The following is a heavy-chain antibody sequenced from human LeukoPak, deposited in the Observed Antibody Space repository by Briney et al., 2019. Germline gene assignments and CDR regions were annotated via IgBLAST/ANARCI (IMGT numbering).Heavy chain of an antibody. J-gene: IGHJ5*02. CDR3: ARDRGLAGTGDWFDP. CDR1: GFTFSSYN. Sequence: PGGSLRLSCGASGFTFSSYNMNWVRQAPGKGLEWVSHITASSDIIYYAASVKGRFTISRDNARNSLYLQMNSLRVDDTAVYYCARDRGLAGTGDWFDPWGQGTLVTVFS. CDR2: ITASSDII. D-gene: IGHD6-13*01. V-gene: IGHV3-21*06.